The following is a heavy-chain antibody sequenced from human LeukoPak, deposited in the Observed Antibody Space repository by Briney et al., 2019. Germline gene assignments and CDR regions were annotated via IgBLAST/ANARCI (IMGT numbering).Heavy chain of an antibody. CDR2: ISGSGGSI. V-gene: IGHV3-23*01. CDR1: GFTFSSYA. D-gene: IGHD3-3*01. J-gene: IGHJ4*02. Sequence: GGSLRLFCAASGFTFSSYAMSWVRQAPGKGLEWVSAISGSGGSIYYADSVKGRFTISRDNSKNTLYLQMNSLRAEDTAVYYCAKASYDFWSGYPQYFDYWGQGTLVTVSS. CDR3: AKASYDFWSGYPQYFDY.